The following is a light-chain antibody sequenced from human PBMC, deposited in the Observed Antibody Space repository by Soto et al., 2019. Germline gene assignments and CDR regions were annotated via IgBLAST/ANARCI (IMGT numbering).Light chain of an antibody. Sequence: DTTTTQSPATLSASVGDTVTVTCRASQSVSGWLAWYQQKPGEAPKLLIYDASALPRGVPSRFSGSGSGPNFTLTISSLQPEDFATYYCQHLRSYPSTFGGGTKVDIK. V-gene: IGKV1-5*01. CDR2: DAS. CDR3: QHLRSYPST. J-gene: IGKJ4*01. CDR1: QSVSGW.